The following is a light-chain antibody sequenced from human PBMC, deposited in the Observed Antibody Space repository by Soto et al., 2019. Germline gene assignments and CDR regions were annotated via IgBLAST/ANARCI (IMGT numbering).Light chain of an antibody. Sequence: QLVLTQPPSVSGAPGQRVTISCTGSSSNIGAGYDVHWYQQLPGTAPNLLIYGNSNRPSGVPDRFSGSKSGTSASLAITGLQAEDEADYYCQSYDRSLSGSVFGGGTKLTVL. CDR1: SSNIGAGYD. J-gene: IGLJ2*01. CDR2: GNS. CDR3: QSYDRSLSGSV. V-gene: IGLV1-40*01.